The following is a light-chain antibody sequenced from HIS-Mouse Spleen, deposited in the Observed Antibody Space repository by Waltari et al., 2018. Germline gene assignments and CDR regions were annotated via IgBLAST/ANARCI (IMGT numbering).Light chain of an antibody. Sequence: SYELTQPPSVSVSPGQTASITCSGDKLGDKYACWYQQKPGQSPVLVIYQDSKRPSGIPGRLSGSNYGNTATLTISGTQAMDEADYYCQAWDSSTVVFGGGTKLTVL. V-gene: IGLV3-1*01. J-gene: IGLJ2*01. CDR2: QDS. CDR3: QAWDSSTVV. CDR1: KLGDKY.